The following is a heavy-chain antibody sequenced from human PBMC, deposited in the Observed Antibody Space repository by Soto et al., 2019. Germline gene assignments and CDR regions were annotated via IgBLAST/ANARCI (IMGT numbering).Heavy chain of an antibody. D-gene: IGHD5-18*01. CDR1: GYSFLNFW. CDR3: ARHPPPPYSFTCGDF. V-gene: IGHV5-51*01. CDR2: IYPGDSDT. Sequence: LKISCKASGYSFLNFWIGWVRQVPGKGPEWMGLIYPGDSDTRYSPSFQGQVTISADQSRTTAYLQWSSLKASDSAIYYCARHPPPPYSFTCGDFWGQGTRVTVSS. J-gene: IGHJ4*02.